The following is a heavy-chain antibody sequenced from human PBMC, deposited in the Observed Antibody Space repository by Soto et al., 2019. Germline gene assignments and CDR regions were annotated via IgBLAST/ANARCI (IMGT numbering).Heavy chain of an antibody. Sequence: GGSLRLSCTASGFTFGDYAMSWVRQAPGKGLEWVGFIRSKAYGGTTEYAASVKGRFTISRDDSKSIAYLQMNSLKTEDTAVYYCTRDSIVGATTHFDYWGQGTLVTVSS. CDR1: GFTFGDYA. J-gene: IGHJ4*02. D-gene: IGHD1-26*01. CDR3: TRDSIVGATTHFDY. CDR2: IRSKAYGGTT. V-gene: IGHV3-49*04.